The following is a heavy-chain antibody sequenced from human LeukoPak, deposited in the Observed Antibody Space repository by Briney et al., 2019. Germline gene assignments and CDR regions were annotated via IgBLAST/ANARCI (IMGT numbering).Heavy chain of an antibody. CDR2: IIPIFGTA. D-gene: IGHD2-2*02. J-gene: IGHJ3*02. Sequence: SVKVSCKASGGTFSSYAISWVRQAPGQGLEWMGGIIPIFGTANYAQKFQGRVTITTDESTSAAYMELSSLRSEDTAVYYCARHGGDIVVVPAAIHAHDAFDIWGQGTMVTVSS. V-gene: IGHV1-69*05. CDR3: ARHGGDIVVVPAAIHAHDAFDI. CDR1: GGTFSSYA.